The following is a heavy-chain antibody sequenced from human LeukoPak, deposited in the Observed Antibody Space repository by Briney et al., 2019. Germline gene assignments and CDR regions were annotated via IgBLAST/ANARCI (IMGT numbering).Heavy chain of an antibody. J-gene: IGHJ6*03. CDR2: IYASGST. Sequence: PSETLSLTCTVSRGSISSGTYYWSWVRQPAGKGLEWIGRIYASGSTNYNPSLKSRITISVDTSKNQFSLELTSVTAADTAVYYCARGVRRSGTYYYYMDVWGTGTTVTISS. CDR3: ARGVRRSGTYYYYMDV. D-gene: IGHD1-26*01. CDR1: RGSISSGTYY. V-gene: IGHV4-61*02.